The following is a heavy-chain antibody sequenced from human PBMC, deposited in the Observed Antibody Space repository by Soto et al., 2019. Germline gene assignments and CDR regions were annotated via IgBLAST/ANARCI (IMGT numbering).Heavy chain of an antibody. J-gene: IGHJ5*02. CDR3: ARRWRDVLTPLRKHNYFDP. CDR2: IHHSGST. V-gene: IGHV4-34*01. D-gene: IGHD3-9*01. CDR1: GGSFSGYY. Sequence: PSETLSLTCAVYGGSFSGYYWSWIRQSPGKGLEWIGEIHHSGSTNYNPSLESRVTISVDTSKNQFSLNLSSVTATDTAVYFCARRWRDVLTPLRKHNYFDPWGQGTLVTVSS.